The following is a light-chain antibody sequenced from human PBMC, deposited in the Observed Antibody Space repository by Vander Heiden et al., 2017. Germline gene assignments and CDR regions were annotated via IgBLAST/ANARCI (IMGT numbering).Light chain of an antibody. CDR3: QQSYSTQIT. Sequence: DIQMTQSPSSLSASVGDRVTITCRASQSISSYFNWYQQKPGKAPKLLIYAASSLQSGVPSRFSGSGSGTDFTLTISSLQPEDFATYYCQQSYSTQITFGQGTRLEIK. CDR2: AAS. V-gene: IGKV1-39*01. CDR1: QSISSY. J-gene: IGKJ5*01.